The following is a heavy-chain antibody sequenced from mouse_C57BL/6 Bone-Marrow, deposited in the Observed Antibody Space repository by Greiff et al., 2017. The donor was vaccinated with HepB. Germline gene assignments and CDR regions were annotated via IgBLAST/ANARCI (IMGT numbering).Heavy chain of an antibody. V-gene: IGHV5-6*02. CDR3: ARRSGGYLAY. CDR1: GFTFSSYG. D-gene: IGHD2-2*01. Sequence: DVKLVESGGDLVKPGGSLKLSCAASGFTFSSYGMSWVRQTPDKRLEWVATISSGGSYTYYPDSVKGRVTISRDNAKNTLYLQMSSLKSEDTAMYYCARRSGGYLAYWGQGTLVTVSA. J-gene: IGHJ3*01. CDR2: ISSGGSYT.